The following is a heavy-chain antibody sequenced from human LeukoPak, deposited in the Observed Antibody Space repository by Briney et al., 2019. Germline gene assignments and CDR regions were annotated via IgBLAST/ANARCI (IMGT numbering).Heavy chain of an antibody. Sequence: GGSLRLSCAVSGFNFSNYSMNWVRQAPGKGLEWVSSISSSSSYIYYADSVKGRFTISIDNAKNSLYLQMNSLRAEDTAVYYCAIRGSPMVQNYWGQGTLVTVSS. CDR1: GFNFSNYS. CDR2: ISSSSSYI. J-gene: IGHJ4*02. CDR3: AIRGSPMVQNY. V-gene: IGHV3-21*01. D-gene: IGHD3-10*01.